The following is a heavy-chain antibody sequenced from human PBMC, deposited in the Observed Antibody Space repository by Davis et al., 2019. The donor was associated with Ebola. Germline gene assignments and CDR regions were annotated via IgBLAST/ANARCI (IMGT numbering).Heavy chain of an antibody. CDR3: ARVGCSGGSCYSRAYYYYYYGMDV. D-gene: IGHD2-15*01. V-gene: IGHV4-34*01. Sequence: SETLSLTCAVYGGSFSGYYWSWIRQPPGKGLEWIGEINHSGSTNYNPSLKSRVTISVDTSKNQFSLKLSSVTAADTAVYYCARVGCSGGSCYSRAYYYYYYGMDVWGQGTTVTVSS. CDR2: INHSGST. J-gene: IGHJ6*02. CDR1: GGSFSGYY.